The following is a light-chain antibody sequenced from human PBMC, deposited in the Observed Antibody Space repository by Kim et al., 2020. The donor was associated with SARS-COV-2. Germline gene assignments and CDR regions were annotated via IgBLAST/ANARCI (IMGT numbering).Light chain of an antibody. Sequence: SSELTQDPAVSVALGQTVRISCQGATLRNYDTNWYQQKPGQAPVLVIYYTSSRPSGIPDRFSGSSSGNTASLTITGAQAEDEADFYCNSRDSTGDAYVFGTGTKVTVL. CDR3: NSRDSTGDAYV. CDR1: TLRNYD. V-gene: IGLV3-19*01. J-gene: IGLJ1*01. CDR2: YTS.